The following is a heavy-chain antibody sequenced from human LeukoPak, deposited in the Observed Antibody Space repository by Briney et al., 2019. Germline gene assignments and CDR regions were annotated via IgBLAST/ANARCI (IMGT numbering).Heavy chain of an antibody. CDR3: ARAGTGRGDAFDI. CDR2: IIPILGIA. V-gene: IGHV1-69*04. D-gene: IGHD1-26*01. J-gene: IGHJ3*02. Sequence: GASVKVSCKASGGTFSSYAISWVRQAPGQGLEWMGRIIPILGIANYAQKFQGRVTITADKSTSTAYMELSSLRSEDTAVYYCARAGTGRGDAFDIWGQGTMVTVSS. CDR1: GGTFSSYA.